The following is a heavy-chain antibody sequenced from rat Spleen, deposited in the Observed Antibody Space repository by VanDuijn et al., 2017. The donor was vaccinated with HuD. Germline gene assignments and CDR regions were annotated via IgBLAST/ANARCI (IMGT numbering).Heavy chain of an antibody. J-gene: IGHJ1*01. Sequence: EVQLVESGGDLVQPGRSLILSCAASGLTFSYYGINWIRQAPTKGLEWVASISPDGDSTYYRDSVKGRFTISRDNAKSTLYLQMDSLRSEDTATYYCARHAKDYSGDYYWYFDFWGPGTMVTVSS. D-gene: IGHD1-1*01. V-gene: IGHV5-19*01. CDR1: GLTFSYYG. CDR3: ARHAKDYSGDYYWYFDF. CDR2: ISPDGDST.